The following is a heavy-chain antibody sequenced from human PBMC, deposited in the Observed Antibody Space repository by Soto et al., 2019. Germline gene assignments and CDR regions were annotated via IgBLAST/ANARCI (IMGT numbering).Heavy chain of an antibody. CDR3: ARRNHYYDSSGYSRYFDY. CDR2: IYWNDDK. D-gene: IGHD3-22*01. V-gene: IGHV2-5*01. CDR1: GFSLSTFEVG. J-gene: IGHJ4*02. Sequence: SGPTLVNPTETLTLTCIVPGFSLSTFEVGVGWIRQPPGKAPEWLALIYWNDDKNYSPSLESRLTITKDTSKNQVVLTMSNMDPVDTGTYYCARRNHYYDSSGYSRYFDYWGQGILVTVSS.